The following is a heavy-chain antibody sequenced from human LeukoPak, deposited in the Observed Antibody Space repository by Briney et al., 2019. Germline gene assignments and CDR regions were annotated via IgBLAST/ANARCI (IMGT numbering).Heavy chain of an antibody. Sequence: GGSLRLSCAASGFTFSNYAMSWVRQAPGKGLEWVSSISGSGGSTYYADSVKGRFTISRDNSKNTLYLQMNSLRAEDTAVYYCAKAGNVIVVAQIDYWGQGTLVTVSS. CDR1: GFTFSNYA. J-gene: IGHJ4*02. CDR3: AKAGNVIVVAQIDY. D-gene: IGHD3-22*01. V-gene: IGHV3-23*01. CDR2: ISGSGGST.